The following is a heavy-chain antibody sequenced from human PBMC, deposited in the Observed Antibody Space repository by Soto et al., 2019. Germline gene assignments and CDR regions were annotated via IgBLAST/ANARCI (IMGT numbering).Heavy chain of an antibody. J-gene: IGHJ5*02. Sequence: SETLSLTCTVSGVSISSYYWSWIRQPPGKGLEWIGYIYYSGSTNYNPSLKSRVTISVDTSKNQFSLKLSSVTAADTAVYYCARPYYDFWSGYSWFDPWGQGTLVTVSS. D-gene: IGHD3-3*01. CDR2: IYYSGST. V-gene: IGHV4-59*08. CDR1: GVSISSYY. CDR3: ARPYYDFWSGYSWFDP.